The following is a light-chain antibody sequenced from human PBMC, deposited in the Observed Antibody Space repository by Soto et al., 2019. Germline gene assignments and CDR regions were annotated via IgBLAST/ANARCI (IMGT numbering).Light chain of an antibody. V-gene: IGKV3-11*01. Sequence: IVLTQSPATLSLSPGERATLSCRASQSVSSYLAWYQQKPGQAPRLLIYDASNRATGIPARFSGSGSGTDFTLTISSLEPEDFAVYYCQQRSNWPPALTFGGGTKVDNK. J-gene: IGKJ4*01. CDR1: QSVSSY. CDR2: DAS. CDR3: QQRSNWPPALT.